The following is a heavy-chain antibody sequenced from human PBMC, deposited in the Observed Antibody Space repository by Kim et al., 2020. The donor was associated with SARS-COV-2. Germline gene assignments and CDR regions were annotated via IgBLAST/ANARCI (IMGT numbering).Heavy chain of an antibody. CDR3: ARERGCSGGSCYSGWFDP. V-gene: IGHV4-34*01. Sequence: SETLSLTCAVYGGSFSGYYWSWIRQPPGKGLEWIGEINHSGSTNYNPSLKSRVTISVDTSKNQFSLKLSSVTAADTAVYYCARERGCSGGSCYSGWFDPWGQGTLVTVSS. CDR1: GGSFSGYY. CDR2: INHSGST. D-gene: IGHD2-15*01. J-gene: IGHJ5*02.